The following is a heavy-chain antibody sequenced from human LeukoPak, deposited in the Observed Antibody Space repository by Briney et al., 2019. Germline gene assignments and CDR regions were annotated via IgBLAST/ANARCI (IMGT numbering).Heavy chain of an antibody. CDR3: ARDHRYSSSPDTPEYFQH. D-gene: IGHD6-13*01. V-gene: IGHV3-23*01. J-gene: IGHJ1*01. CDR1: GFTFSSYA. Sequence: GGSLRLSCAASGFTFSSYAMSWVRQAPGKGLEWVSAISGSGGSTYYADSVKGRFTVSRDNSKNTLYLQMNSLRAEDTAVYYCARDHRYSSSPDTPEYFQHWGQGTLVTVSS. CDR2: ISGSGGST.